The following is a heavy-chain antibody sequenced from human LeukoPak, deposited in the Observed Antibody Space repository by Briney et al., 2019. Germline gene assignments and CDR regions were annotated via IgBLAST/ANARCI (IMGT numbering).Heavy chain of an antibody. CDR1: GFTFSNNG. D-gene: IGHD2-2*01. J-gene: IGHJ4*02. V-gene: IGHV3-30*18. CDR3: TKDISHCSQSTCYGGYFDN. CDR2: ISFDGSVK. Sequence: PGGSLRLSCGASGFTFSNNGMHWVRQAPGKGLEWVAVISFDGSVKYYGDSMKGRFTISRDNSKNTLYLEMNSLRGEDTAVYYCTKDISHCSQSTCYGGYFDNWGQGTLVTVSS.